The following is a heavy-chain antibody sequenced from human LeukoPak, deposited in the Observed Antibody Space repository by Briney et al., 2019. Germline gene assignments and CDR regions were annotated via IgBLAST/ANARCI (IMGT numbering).Heavy chain of an antibody. CDR3: GRYGLSGNGYTSYFYYGMDF. J-gene: IGHJ6*02. D-gene: IGHD5-24*01. V-gene: IGHV5-51*01. CDR2: IYSDESLI. CDR1: GYSFSKYW. Sequence: GESLKISCTASGYSFSKYWIGGVSQTHGQGLECIAFIYSDESLIRYSPSFEGQVTISADNSINTAYLQWNSLKASDTAMYYCGRYGLSGNGYTSYFYYGMDFWGQGTAVTVSS.